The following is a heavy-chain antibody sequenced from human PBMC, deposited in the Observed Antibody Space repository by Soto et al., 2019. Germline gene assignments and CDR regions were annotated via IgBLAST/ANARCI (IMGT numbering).Heavy chain of an antibody. D-gene: IGHD5-18*01. CDR3: ARDNGYSYGLPDY. CDR2: INPNGGET. CDR1: GYTFTAYY. V-gene: IGHV1-2*02. Sequence: ASVKVSCKASGYTFTAYYIIWVRQAPGQGPEWMGWINPNGGETNYAQRFQDRVTLTTDTSISAAYMELSGLRSDDTALYYCARDNGYSYGLPDYWGQGTLVTVSS. J-gene: IGHJ4*02.